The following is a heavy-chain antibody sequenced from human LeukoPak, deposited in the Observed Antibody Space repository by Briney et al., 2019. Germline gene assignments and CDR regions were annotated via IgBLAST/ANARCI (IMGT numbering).Heavy chain of an antibody. CDR2: IYPGDSDT. D-gene: IGHD3-3*01. CDR1: GYSFTSYW. J-gene: IGHJ4*02. V-gene: IGHV5-51*01. Sequence: GESLKISCKGSGYSFTSYWIGWVCQMPGKGLEWMGIIYPGDSDTRYSPSFQGQVTISADKSISTASLQWSSLKASDTAMYYCARQVGSRTYYDFWSGYYSTFDYWGQGTLVTVSS. CDR3: ARQVGSRTYYDFWSGYYSTFDY.